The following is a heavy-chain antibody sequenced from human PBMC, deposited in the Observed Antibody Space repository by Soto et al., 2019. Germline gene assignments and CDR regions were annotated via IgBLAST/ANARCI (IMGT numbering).Heavy chain of an antibody. CDR2: ISYDGSNK. CDR1: GFTFSSYG. Sequence: QVQLVESGGGVVQPGRSLRLSCAASGFTFSSYGMHWVRQAPGKGLEWVAVISYDGSNKYYADSVKGRITISRDNSKNTLYLQMNSLRAEDTAVYYCAKDPSKGSGSYLDYWGQGTLVTVSS. J-gene: IGHJ4*02. D-gene: IGHD3-10*01. CDR3: AKDPSKGSGSYLDY. V-gene: IGHV3-30*18.